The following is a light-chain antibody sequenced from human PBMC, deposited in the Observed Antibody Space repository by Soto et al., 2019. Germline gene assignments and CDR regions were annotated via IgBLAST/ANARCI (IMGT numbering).Light chain of an antibody. CDR1: SSNIAGNT. CDR3: ATWDDDLNAAV. CDR2: IND. Sequence: QSVLTQPPSVSGAPGQRVIISCSGSSSNIAGNTVHWYQHLPGTAPKLLIYINDQRPSGVPGRFSASTSGTSASLAISGLQSDDEADYYCATWDDDLNAAVFGGGTQLTVL. J-gene: IGLJ7*01. V-gene: IGLV1-44*01.